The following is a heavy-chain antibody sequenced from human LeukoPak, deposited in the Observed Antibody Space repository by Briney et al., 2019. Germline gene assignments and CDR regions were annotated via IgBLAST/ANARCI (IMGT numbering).Heavy chain of an antibody. J-gene: IGHJ4*02. CDR3: AREGDYGDQSRFDY. V-gene: IGHV4-38-2*02. CDR1: GYSISSGYY. D-gene: IGHD4-17*01. CDR2: IYHSGST. Sequence: SETLSLTCTVSGYSISSGYYWGWIRQPPGKGLEWIGSIYHSGSTYYNPSLKSRVTISVDTSKNQFSLKLSSVTAADTAVYYCAREGDYGDQSRFDYWGQGTLVTVSS.